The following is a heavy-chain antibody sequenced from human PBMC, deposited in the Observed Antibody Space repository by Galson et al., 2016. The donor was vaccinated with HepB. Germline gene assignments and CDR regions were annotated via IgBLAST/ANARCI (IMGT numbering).Heavy chain of an antibody. J-gene: IGHJ1*01. Sequence: SLRLSCAGSGFTFSWYDLHWVRQPIGKGLEWVSGIGTAGDTYYLDSVKGRFTISRENAKNSFYLQMDSLRVGDTAVYYCVRGLPISTAIVWGQGTLVTASS. CDR3: VRGLPISTAIV. CDR1: GFTFSWYD. D-gene: IGHD2-2*02. V-gene: IGHV3-13*04. CDR2: IGTAGDT.